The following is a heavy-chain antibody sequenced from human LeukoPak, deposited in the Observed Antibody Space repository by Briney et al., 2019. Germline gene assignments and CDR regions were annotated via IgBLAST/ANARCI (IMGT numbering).Heavy chain of an antibody. CDR1: GYTFTGYY. D-gene: IGHD1-26*01. Sequence: ASVKVSCKASGYTFTGYYMHWVRQAPGQGLEWMGWINPNSGGTNYAQKFQGRVTMTRDTSISTAYMELSRLRSDDTAVYYCARDTGGSYLEDAFDIWGQGTMVTVSS. CDR2: INPNSGGT. J-gene: IGHJ3*02. CDR3: ARDTGGSYLEDAFDI. V-gene: IGHV1-2*02.